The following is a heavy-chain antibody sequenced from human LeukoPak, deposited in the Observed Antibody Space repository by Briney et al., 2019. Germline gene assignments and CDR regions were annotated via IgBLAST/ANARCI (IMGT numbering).Heavy chain of an antibody. CDR1: GASIRSSSYY. D-gene: IGHD2-2*01. V-gene: IGHV4-39*01. Sequence: SETLSLTXTVSGASIRSSSYYSGWIRQPPGKGLQYIGSIYYSGSTYYNPSLKSRVTMSVDTSKNQFSLKLSSVTAADTAVYYCARSDCSSTSCYDWFDPWGQGTLVTVSS. CDR2: IYYSGST. J-gene: IGHJ5*02. CDR3: ARSDCSSTSCYDWFDP.